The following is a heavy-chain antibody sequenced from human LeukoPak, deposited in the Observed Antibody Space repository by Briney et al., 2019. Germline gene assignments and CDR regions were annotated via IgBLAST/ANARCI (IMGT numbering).Heavy chain of an antibody. J-gene: IGHJ4*02. CDR1: GFTFSNAW. Sequence: GGSLRLSCAASGFTFSNAWMSWVRQAPGKGLEWVSVIYSGGSTYYADSVKGRFTISRDNSKNTLYLQMNSLRAEDTAVYYCARAPDGSFDWLFLHYWGQGTLVTVSS. CDR3: ARAPDGSFDWLFLHY. D-gene: IGHD3-9*01. CDR2: IYSGGST. V-gene: IGHV3-66*01.